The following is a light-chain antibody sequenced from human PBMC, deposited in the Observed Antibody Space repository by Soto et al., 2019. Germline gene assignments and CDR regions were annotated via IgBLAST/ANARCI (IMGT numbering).Light chain of an antibody. CDR3: QQYDTAPRT. V-gene: IGKV3-20*01. CDR2: GAS. J-gene: IGKJ1*01. Sequence: EVMLTQSPGTLSLSPGERATLSCSASQSVSSNSLAWYQQKSGQAPRLLIYGASNRATGIPDRFSGSGSGTDFTLTIRRLEPEDFAVYYCQQYDTAPRTFGQGPKVEFK. CDR1: QSVSSNS.